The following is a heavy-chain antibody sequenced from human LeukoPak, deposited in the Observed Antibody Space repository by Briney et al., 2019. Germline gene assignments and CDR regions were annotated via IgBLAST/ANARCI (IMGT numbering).Heavy chain of an antibody. D-gene: IGHD6-13*01. CDR3: ARDKAAAGTAWFDP. Sequence: PGGSLRLSCAASGFTVSSNYMSWVRQAPGKGLEWVSVIYSGGSTYYADSVKGRFTISGDNSKNTLYLQMNSLRAEDTAVYYCARDKAAAGTAWFDPWGQGTLVTVSS. V-gene: IGHV3-66*01. CDR2: IYSGGST. CDR1: GFTVSSNY. J-gene: IGHJ5*02.